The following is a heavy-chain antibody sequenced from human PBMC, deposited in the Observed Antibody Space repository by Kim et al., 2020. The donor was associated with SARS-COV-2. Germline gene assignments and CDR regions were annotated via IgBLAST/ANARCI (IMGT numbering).Heavy chain of an antibody. D-gene: IGHD4-17*01. V-gene: IGHV3-21*01. CDR3: ARDPNYGGQNYYYYYGMDV. CDR1: GFTFSSYS. Sequence: GGSLRLSCAASGFTFSSYSMNWVRQAPGKGLEWVSSISSSSSYIYYADSVKGRFTISRDNAKNSLYLQMNSLRAEDTAVYYCARDPNYGGQNYYYYYGMDVWGQGTTVTVSS. CDR2: ISSSSSYI. J-gene: IGHJ6*02.